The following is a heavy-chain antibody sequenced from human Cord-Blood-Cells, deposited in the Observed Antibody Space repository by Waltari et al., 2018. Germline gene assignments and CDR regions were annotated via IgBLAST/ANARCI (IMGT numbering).Heavy chain of an antibody. CDR1: GYTLTELS. CDR2: FDTEDGGT. CDR3: ATVTQDSSWYSYNPDY. D-gene: IGHD6-13*01. V-gene: IGHV1-24*01. J-gene: IGHJ4*02. Sequence: QVQLVQSGAEVKKPGASVKVSCKVSGYTLTELSMHWVRQAPGKGLEWMGGFDTEDGGTSYAQKFQGRVTMTEDTATDTAYMELSSLRSEDTAVYYCATVTQDSSWYSYNPDYWGQGTLVTVSS.